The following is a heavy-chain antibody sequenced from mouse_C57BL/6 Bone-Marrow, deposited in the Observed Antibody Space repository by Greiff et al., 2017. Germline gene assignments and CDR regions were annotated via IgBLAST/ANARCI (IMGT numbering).Heavy chain of an antibody. J-gene: IGHJ2*01. D-gene: IGHD1-1*01. CDR2: IYPGNSDT. CDR3: TTPITTVVATDYFDY. Sequence: EVQLQQSGTVLARPGASVKMSCETSGYTFTSYWMHWVKQRPGQGLEWIGAIYPGNSDTSYNQKFKGKAKLTAVTSASTAYMELSSLTNEDSAVYYCTTPITTVVATDYFDYWGQGTTLTVSS. CDR1: GYTFTSYW. V-gene: IGHV1-5*01.